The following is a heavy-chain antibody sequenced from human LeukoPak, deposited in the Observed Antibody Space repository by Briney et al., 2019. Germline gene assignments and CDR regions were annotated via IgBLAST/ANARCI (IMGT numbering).Heavy chain of an antibody. CDR2: ISESSKYI. V-gene: IGHV3-11*06. J-gene: IGHJ4*02. Sequence: GGSLRLSCAASGFSISGYYMGWIRQGPGKGLEWVSYISESSKYISYADSVKGRFTISRDNSKNTLYLQMNSLRAEDTAVYYCARGEVGADPTDYWGQGTLVTVSS. D-gene: IGHD1-26*01. CDR3: ARGEVGADPTDY. CDR1: GFSISGYY.